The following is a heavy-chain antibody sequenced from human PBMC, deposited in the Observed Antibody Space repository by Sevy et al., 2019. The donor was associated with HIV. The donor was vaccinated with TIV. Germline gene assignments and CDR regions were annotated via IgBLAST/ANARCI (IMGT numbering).Heavy chain of an antibody. J-gene: IGHJ4*02. Sequence: GGSLRLSCAASGFTFSSYGMHWVRQAPGKGLEWVAVISYDGSNKYYADSVKGRFTISRDNSKNTLYLQMNSLRAEDTAVYYCAKDTSYYDFAGGAFDYWGQGTLVTVSS. CDR1: GFTFSSYG. D-gene: IGHD3-3*01. CDR3: AKDTSYYDFAGGAFDY. CDR2: ISYDGSNK. V-gene: IGHV3-30*18.